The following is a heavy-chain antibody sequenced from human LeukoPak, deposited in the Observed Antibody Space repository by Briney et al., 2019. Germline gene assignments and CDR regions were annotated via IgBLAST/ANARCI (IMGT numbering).Heavy chain of an antibody. CDR3: ARSGMWFSTND. CDR2: INPSISSR. J-gene: IGHJ4*02. CDR1: GYTVTNYY. D-gene: IGHD2-21*01. Sequence: ASVKVSCKAPGYTVTNYYMHWVRQAPRQGLEWMGMINPSISSRTYAQKFQGRVTVTSDTSTSTVYMEVSSLRSEDTAIYYCARSGMWFSTNDWGQGTLVTVSS. V-gene: IGHV1-46*01.